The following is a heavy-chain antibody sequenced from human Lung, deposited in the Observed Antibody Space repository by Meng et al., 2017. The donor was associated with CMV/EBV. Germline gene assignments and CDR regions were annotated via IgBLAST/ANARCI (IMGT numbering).Heavy chain of an antibody. CDR1: GCTFNDYY. Sequence: QVQVVQSGAEVKNPGASVKVSCKASGCTFNDYYVHWVRQAPGQGLEWVGWINSNTGDTNYAQKFQGRVTVTRDTSINTVYLERTTLRSDDTAIYYCATWKYNWGNYWGQGTLVTVSS. CDR3: ATWKYNWGNY. CDR2: INSNTGDT. D-gene: IGHD1-1*01. V-gene: IGHV1-2*02. J-gene: IGHJ4*02.